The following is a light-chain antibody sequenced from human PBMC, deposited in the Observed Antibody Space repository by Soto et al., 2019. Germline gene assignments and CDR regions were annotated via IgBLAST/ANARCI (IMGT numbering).Light chain of an antibody. CDR1: QSLLHSKGYNY. CDR3: MQALQTPYT. Sequence: DIVMTQSPLSLPVTPGEPASISCRSSQSLLHSKGYNYLDWYLQKPGQSPQLLIYLGSTRASGVPDRFSGSGSGTDGTLKISRVEAEDVGVYYCMQALQTPYTFGQGTKLEIK. J-gene: IGKJ2*01. CDR2: LGS. V-gene: IGKV2-28*01.